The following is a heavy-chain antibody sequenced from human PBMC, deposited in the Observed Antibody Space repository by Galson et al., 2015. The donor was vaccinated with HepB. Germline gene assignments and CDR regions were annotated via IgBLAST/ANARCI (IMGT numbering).Heavy chain of an antibody. CDR3: AKLFRAFIAARLPGFDY. CDR1: GFTFSSYG. CDR2: ISYDGSNK. D-gene: IGHD6-6*01. V-gene: IGHV3-30*18. Sequence: SLRLSCAASGFTFSSYGMHWVRQAPGKGLEWVAVISYDGSNKYYADSVKGRFTISRDNSKNTLYLQMNSLRAEDTAVYYCAKLFRAFIAARLPGFDYWGQGTLVTVSS. J-gene: IGHJ4*02.